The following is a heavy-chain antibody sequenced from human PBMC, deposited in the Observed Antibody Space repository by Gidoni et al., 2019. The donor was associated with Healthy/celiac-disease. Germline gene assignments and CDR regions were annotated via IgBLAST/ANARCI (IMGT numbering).Heavy chain of an antibody. CDR2: IIPIFGTA. CDR3: ARDRLDTAHYFDY. CDR1: RGPFSSYA. J-gene: IGHJ4*02. D-gene: IGHD5-18*01. V-gene: IGHV1-69*01. Sequence: QVQLVPSGAEVTQPASSVPVSCKASRGPFSSYALSWVRPAPGQGLEWMGWIIPIFGTASYDQKSQVRGTITAEEATSKAYMELSSRRSEDTAVYYCARDRLDTAHYFDYWGQGTLVTVSS.